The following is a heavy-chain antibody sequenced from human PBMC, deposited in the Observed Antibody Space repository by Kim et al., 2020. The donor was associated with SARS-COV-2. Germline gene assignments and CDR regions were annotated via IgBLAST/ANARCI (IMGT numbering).Heavy chain of an antibody. V-gene: IGHV3-21*01. CDR1: GFTFSSYS. J-gene: IGHJ4*02. CDR3: ATTEGAIMYK. Sequence: GGSLRLSCSASGFTFSSYSMNWVRQAPGKGLEWVSSINSVSSFTPYGDSVRGRFTISRDNAKNSLYLEMNSLTAEDTAVYYCATTEGAIMYKWGPGTLDTVSS. CDR2: INSVSSFT. D-gene: IGHD3-16*01.